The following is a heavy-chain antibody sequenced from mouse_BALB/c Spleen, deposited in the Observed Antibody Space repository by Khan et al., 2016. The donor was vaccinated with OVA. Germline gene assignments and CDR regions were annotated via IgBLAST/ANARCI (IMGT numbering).Heavy chain of an antibody. J-gene: IGHJ1*01. CDR1: GFSLTSFI. CDR3: AKPKFGKGYFDV. V-gene: IGHV2-3*01. D-gene: IGHD2-10*02. CDR2: IWGDGST. Sequence: QMQLEESGPGLVAPSQSLSITCTVSGFSLTSFIVSWVRQPPGKGLEWLGMIWGDGSTNYHSALISRLNIIKDNSKGQVFLELNSLQTDDTATYXCAKPKFGKGYFDVWGAGTTVTVSS.